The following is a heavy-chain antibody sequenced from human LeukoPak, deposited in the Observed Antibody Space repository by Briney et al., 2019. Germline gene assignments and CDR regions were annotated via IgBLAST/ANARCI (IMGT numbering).Heavy chain of an antibody. D-gene: IGHD3-22*01. CDR1: GYTLTELS. V-gene: IGHV1-24*01. J-gene: IGHJ3*02. CDR3: ATPTTYYYDSSGSSAFDI. Sequence: GASVKVSCKVSGYTLTELSMHWVRQAPGKGLEWMGGFDPEDGETIYAQKFQGRVTMTEDTSTDTAYMELSSLRSEDTAVYYCATPTTYYYDSSGSSAFDIWGQGTWSPSLQ. CDR2: FDPEDGET.